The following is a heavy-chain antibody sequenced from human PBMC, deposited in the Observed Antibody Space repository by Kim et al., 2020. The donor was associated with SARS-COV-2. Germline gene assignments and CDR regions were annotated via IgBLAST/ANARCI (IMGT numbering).Heavy chain of an antibody. V-gene: IGHV1-69*01. D-gene: IGHD3-10*01. J-gene: IGHJ6*02. CDR3: ARAYGSGSSNYGMDV. Sequence: KFQSRVTITADESTSTAYMELSSLRSEDTAVYYCARAYGSGSSNYGMDVWGQGTTVTVSS.